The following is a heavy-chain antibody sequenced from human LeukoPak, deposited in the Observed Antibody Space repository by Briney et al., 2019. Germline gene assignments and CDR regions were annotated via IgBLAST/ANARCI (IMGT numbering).Heavy chain of an antibody. CDR2: ISCGGGRT. D-gene: IGHD1-14*01. Sequence: GGSLRLSCAASGFTFSSYAMSWVRQAPGKGLEWVAAISCGGGRTYYADSVKGRFTISRDNSKNTLYLQMNRLRAEDTAVYYCENGSVYNRRRDAAFDIWGQGTMVTVSS. CDR3: ENGSVYNRRRDAAFDI. CDR1: GFTFSSYA. V-gene: IGHV3-23*01. J-gene: IGHJ3*02.